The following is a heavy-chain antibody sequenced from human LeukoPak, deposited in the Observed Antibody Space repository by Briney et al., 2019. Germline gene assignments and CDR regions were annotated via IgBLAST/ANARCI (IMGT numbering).Heavy chain of an antibody. J-gene: IGHJ3*02. Sequence: SETLSLTCAVSGYSISSGYYWGWIRQPPGKGLERIGSIYHSGSTYYNPSLKSRVTISVDTSKNQFSLKLSSVTAADTAVYYCARQGYYYDSSGYEGWAFGIWGQGTMVTVSS. CDR1: GYSISSGYY. CDR3: ARQGYYYDSSGYEGWAFGI. CDR2: IYHSGST. D-gene: IGHD3-22*01. V-gene: IGHV4-38-2*01.